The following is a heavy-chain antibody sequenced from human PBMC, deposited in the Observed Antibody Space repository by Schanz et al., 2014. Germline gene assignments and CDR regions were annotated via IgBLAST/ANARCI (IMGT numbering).Heavy chain of an antibody. Sequence: EARLVDSGGGLVQSGRSLRLSCAASGFTFDDFAMHWVRQGPGKGLEWVSRIDRDGSRTNYADSVKGRFTISRDNAKSTVYLQMNSLGVEDMAVYYCARGGYSYGSGYYAMDVWGQGTAVTVSS. J-gene: IGHJ6*02. CDR1: GFTFDDFA. D-gene: IGHD5-18*01. CDR3: ARGGYSYGSGYYAMDV. CDR2: IDRDGSRT. V-gene: IGHV3-9*03.